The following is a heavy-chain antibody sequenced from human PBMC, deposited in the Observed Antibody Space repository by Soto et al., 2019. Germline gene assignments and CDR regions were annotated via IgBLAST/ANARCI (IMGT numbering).Heavy chain of an antibody. J-gene: IGHJ4*02. Sequence: ASVKVSCKASGYTFTSYGISWVRQAPGQGLEWMGWISAYNGNTNYARKLQGRVTMTTDTSTSTAYMELRSLRSDDTAVYYCARVDLGVVVIMGHLDYWGQGTLVTVSS. CDR3: ARVDLGVVVIMGHLDY. V-gene: IGHV1-18*01. CDR1: GYTFTSYG. CDR2: ISAYNGNT. D-gene: IGHD3-22*01.